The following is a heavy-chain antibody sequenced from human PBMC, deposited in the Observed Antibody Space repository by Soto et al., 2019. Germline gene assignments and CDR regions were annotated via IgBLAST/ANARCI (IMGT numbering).Heavy chain of an antibody. CDR3: ASTRQYSSSWYGLGNYYYGMDV. Sequence: SETLSLTCTVAGGSISSYYWSWIRQPPGKGLEWIGYIYYSGSTNYNPSLKSRVTISVDTSKNQFSLKLSSVTAADTAVYYCASTRQYSSSWYGLGNYYYGMDVWGQGTTVTVSS. D-gene: IGHD6-13*01. J-gene: IGHJ6*02. CDR1: GGSISSYY. V-gene: IGHV4-59*08. CDR2: IYYSGST.